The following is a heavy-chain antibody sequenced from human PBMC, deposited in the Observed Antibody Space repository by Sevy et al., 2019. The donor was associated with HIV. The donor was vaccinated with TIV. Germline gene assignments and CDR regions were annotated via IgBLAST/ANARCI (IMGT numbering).Heavy chain of an antibody. CDR3: ARVNRDYGDYDDY. J-gene: IGHJ4*02. D-gene: IGHD4-17*01. CDR1: GGSVSSGSYY. V-gene: IGHV4-61*01. Sequence: SETLSLTCTVSGGSVSSGSYYWSWIRQPPGKGLEWIGYIYYSGSTNYNPSLKSRVTISVDTSKNQFSLKLSSVTAADTAVYYCARVNRDYGDYDDYWGQRTLVTVSS. CDR2: IYYSGST.